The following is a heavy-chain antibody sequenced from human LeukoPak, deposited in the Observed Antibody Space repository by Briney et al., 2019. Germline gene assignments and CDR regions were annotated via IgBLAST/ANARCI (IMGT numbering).Heavy chain of an antibody. V-gene: IGHV3-23*01. CDR2: ISGSGGTT. J-gene: IGHJ4*02. D-gene: IGHD3-22*01. Sequence: PGGSLRLSCAASGFTFSSYAMTWVRQAPGKGLEWVLGISGSGGTTYYADSVKGRFTISRDNSKNTLFLQMNSLRAEDTAVYYCARDIQDSSGYYYLFDYWGQGTLVTVSS. CDR3: ARDIQDSSGYYYLFDY. CDR1: GFTFSSYA.